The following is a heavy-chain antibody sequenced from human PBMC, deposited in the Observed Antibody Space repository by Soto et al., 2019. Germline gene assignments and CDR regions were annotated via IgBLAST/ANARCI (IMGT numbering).Heavy chain of an antibody. Sequence: PGGSLRLSCAASGFTFSSYAMSWVRQAPGKGLEWASAISGSGGSTYYADSVKGRFTISRDNSKNTLYLQMNSLRAEDAAVYYCAKTTTGDIAVAGPRCYSDYWGQGTLVTVSS. CDR3: AKTTTGDIAVAGPRCYSDY. CDR2: ISGSGGST. D-gene: IGHD6-19*01. J-gene: IGHJ4*02. V-gene: IGHV3-23*01. CDR1: GFTFSSYA.